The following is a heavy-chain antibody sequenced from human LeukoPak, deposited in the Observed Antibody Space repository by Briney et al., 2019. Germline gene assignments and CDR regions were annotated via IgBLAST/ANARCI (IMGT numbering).Heavy chain of an antibody. Sequence: PSETLSLTCTVSGGSISNYYWSWIRQPPGKGLEWIGEINHSGSTNYNPSLKSRVTISVDTSKNQFSLKLSSVTAADTAVYYCARQQGFYYDSTGYSNWGQGTLVTVSS. D-gene: IGHD3-22*01. CDR2: INHSGST. V-gene: IGHV4-34*01. CDR3: ARQQGFYYDSTGYSN. CDR1: GGSISNYY. J-gene: IGHJ4*02.